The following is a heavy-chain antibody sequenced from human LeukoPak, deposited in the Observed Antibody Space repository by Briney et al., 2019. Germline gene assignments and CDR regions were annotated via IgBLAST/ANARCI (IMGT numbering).Heavy chain of an antibody. CDR1: GFTFDDYG. CDR3: ARQSYSSGWYYFDY. Sequence: GGSLRLSCAASGFTFDDYGMSWVRQAPGKGLEWVSGINWNGGSTGYADSVKGRFTISRDNAKNSLYLQMNSLRAEDTALYYCARQSYSSGWYYFDYWGQGTLVTVSS. V-gene: IGHV3-20*04. D-gene: IGHD6-19*01. J-gene: IGHJ4*02. CDR2: INWNGGST.